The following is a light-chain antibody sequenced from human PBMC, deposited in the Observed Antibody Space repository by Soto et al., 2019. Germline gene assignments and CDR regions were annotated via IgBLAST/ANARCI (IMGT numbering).Light chain of an antibody. J-gene: IGKJ1*01. CDR1: QAVPNN. CDR3: QQYNNSPRT. V-gene: IGKV1-9*01. Sequence: DIHFTQSPSFLSASVGDRVTITCRPSQAVPNNMAWYQQKTGKTPKILIYEESTLHGGVPSRFRGSGSGTEFTLTISRLQSEDFEVYYCQQYNNSPRTFGQGTKVDIK. CDR2: EES.